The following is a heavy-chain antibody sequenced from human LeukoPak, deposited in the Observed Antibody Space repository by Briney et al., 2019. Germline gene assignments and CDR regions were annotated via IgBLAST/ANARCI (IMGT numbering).Heavy chain of an antibody. D-gene: IGHD1-1*01. Sequence: PGGFLRLSCAASGFTVSSTYMNWVRQSPGKGLEWVSFMSSDGTTFYADSVKGRFIISRDNSNNTLYLQMSGLTAEDTAVYYCARDVQGDYDWNDGWFEPWGQGTLVTVYS. CDR1: GFTVSSTY. V-gene: IGHV3-66*01. CDR3: ARDVQGDYDWNDGWFEP. J-gene: IGHJ5*02. CDR2: MSSDGTT.